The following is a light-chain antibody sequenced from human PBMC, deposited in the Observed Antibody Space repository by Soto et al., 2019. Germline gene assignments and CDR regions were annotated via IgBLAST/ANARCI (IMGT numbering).Light chain of an antibody. V-gene: IGLV2-14*01. Sequence: QSALTQPASVSGSPGQSITIFCAGTMRDIGAYNLVSWYQPHPGRAPQLIIYEVRNRPSGSSFSFSGSKSGNTASLPLSGLQAEDEAADYCSSFTSRSSLIFGGGTKLTVL. CDR3: SSFTSRSSLI. CDR1: MRDIGAYNL. J-gene: IGLJ2*01. CDR2: EVR.